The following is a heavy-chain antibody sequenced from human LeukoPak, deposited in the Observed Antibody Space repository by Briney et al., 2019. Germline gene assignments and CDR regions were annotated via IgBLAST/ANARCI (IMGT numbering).Heavy chain of an antibody. Sequence: GGSLRLSCAASGFTVSSNYRTWIGQAPGEGRDGVSIVYSGGDTYYADSVKGRFTMSRDNSKNMLYLQMNSLRAEDTAVYYCARVEIPWSFDYWGQGTLVTVSS. CDR2: VYSGGDT. J-gene: IGHJ4*02. CDR3: ARVEIPWSFDY. CDR1: GFTVSSNY. V-gene: IGHV3-53*01. D-gene: IGHD2-21*01.